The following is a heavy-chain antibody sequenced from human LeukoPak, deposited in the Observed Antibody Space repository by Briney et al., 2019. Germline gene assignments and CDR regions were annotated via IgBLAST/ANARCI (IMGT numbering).Heavy chain of an antibody. CDR3: ARGSSSWFDY. CDR2: ILYDGSNE. CDR1: GFTFSNYG. Sequence: GGSLRLSCAASGFTFSNYGMHWVRQAPGKGLEWVTFILYDGSNENYADSVKGRFTFSRDNSKNTLFLQMNSLRPEDTAVYYCARGSSSWFDYWGQGTLVTVSS. D-gene: IGHD6-13*01. V-gene: IGHV3-30*02. J-gene: IGHJ4*02.